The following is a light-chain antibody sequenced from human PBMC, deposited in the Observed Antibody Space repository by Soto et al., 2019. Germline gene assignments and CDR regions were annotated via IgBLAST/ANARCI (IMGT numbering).Light chain of an antibody. CDR1: SSDVGAYNY. CDR3: SSYTTSANYV. V-gene: IGLV2-14*01. Sequence: QSALTQPASVSGSPGQSITISCTGTSSDVGAYNYVSWYQQHPGKAPELMIYDVSNRPSGVSNRFSGSKSGNTASLTISGLQAEDEADYYCSSYTTSANYVFGTGTKVNVL. CDR2: DVS. J-gene: IGLJ1*01.